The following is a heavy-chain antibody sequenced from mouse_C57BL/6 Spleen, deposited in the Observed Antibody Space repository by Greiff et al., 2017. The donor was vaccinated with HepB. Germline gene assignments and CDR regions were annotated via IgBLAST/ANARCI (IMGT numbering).Heavy chain of an antibody. CDR3: ARRYGNSHWYFDV. V-gene: IGHV1-63*01. CDR1: GYTFTNYW. D-gene: IGHD2-1*01. Sequence: QVQLQQSGAELVRPGTSVKMSCKASGYTFTNYWIGWAKQRPGHGLEWIGDIYPGGGYTNYNDKFKGKATLTADKSSSTAYMQFSSLTSEDSAIYYCARRYGNSHWYFDVWGTGTTVTVSS. J-gene: IGHJ1*03. CDR2: IYPGGGYT.